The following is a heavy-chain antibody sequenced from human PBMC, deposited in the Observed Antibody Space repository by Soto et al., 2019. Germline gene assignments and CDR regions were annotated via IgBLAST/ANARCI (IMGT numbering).Heavy chain of an antibody. CDR1: GGSISSYY. CDR2: IYYSGST. J-gene: IGHJ6*02. V-gene: IGHV4-59*01. Sequence: QVQLQESGPGLVKPSETLSLTCTVSGGSISSYYWSWIRQPPGKGLEWIGYIYYSGSTNYNPSLQSRVTISVDTSKNQFSLKLSSVTAADTAVYYCARDRRIAAPDYYYYGMDVWGQGTTVTVSS. D-gene: IGHD6-6*01. CDR3: ARDRRIAAPDYYYYGMDV.